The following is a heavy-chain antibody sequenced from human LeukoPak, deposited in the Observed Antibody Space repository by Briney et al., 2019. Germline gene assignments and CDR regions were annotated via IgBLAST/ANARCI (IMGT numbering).Heavy chain of an antibody. V-gene: IGHV3-7*01. CDR3: ARDPPAVAANTYG. Sequence: PGGSLRLSCGVSGLTFSSYWFSWVRQAPGKGLEWVATISQDGGEKIYADSVKGRLIISRDNAKSSLYLQMNSLRVEDTAVYYGARDPPAVAANTYGWGQGTLVTVSS. J-gene: IGHJ4*02. CDR2: ISQDGGEK. D-gene: IGHD6-6*01. CDR1: GLTFSSYW.